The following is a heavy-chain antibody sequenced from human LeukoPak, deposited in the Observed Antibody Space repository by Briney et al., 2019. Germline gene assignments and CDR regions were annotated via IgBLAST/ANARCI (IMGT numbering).Heavy chain of an antibody. V-gene: IGHV3-33*01. D-gene: IGHD4-17*01. J-gene: IGHJ5*02. CDR2: IWYDGSNK. CDR3: ARDGTVTAGPFDP. CDR1: GIPFSSFG. Sequence: GGSLRLSCAAPGIPFSSFGMHWLRQAPGKGLEWVAFIWYDGSNKYYADSVKGRFTISRDNSKNTLYLQMNSLTAEDTAVYYCARDGTVTAGPFDPWGGGTLVTVSS.